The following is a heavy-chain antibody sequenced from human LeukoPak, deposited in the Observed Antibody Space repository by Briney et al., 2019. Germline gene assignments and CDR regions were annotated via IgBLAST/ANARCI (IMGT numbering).Heavy chain of an antibody. V-gene: IGHV3-30*18. CDR2: ISYDGSNK. Sequence: GGSLRLSCAASGFTFSSYWMSWVRQAPGKGLEWVAVISYDGSNKYYADSVKGRFTISRDNSKNTLYLQMNSLRAEDTAVYYCAKDESSGWLFDPWGQGTLVTVSS. J-gene: IGHJ5*02. CDR1: GFTFSSYW. D-gene: IGHD6-19*01. CDR3: AKDESSGWLFDP.